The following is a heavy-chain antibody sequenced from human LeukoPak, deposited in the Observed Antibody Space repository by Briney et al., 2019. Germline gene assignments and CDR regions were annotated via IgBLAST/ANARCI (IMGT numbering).Heavy chain of an antibody. CDR2: IYYSGST. CDR1: GVSIGSTNYY. D-gene: IGHD3-10*01. V-gene: IGHV4-39*07. J-gene: IGHJ4*02. CDR3: ARDGRFGESSLDY. Sequence: SETLSLTCTVSGVSIGSTNYYWGWIRQPPGEGLEWIGNIYYSGSTYYNPSLKSQVTISVDTSKNQFSLKLSSVTAADTAMYYCARDGRFGESSLDYWGQGTLVTVSS.